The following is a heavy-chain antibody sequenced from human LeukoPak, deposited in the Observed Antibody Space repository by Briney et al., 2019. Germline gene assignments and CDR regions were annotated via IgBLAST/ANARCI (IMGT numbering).Heavy chain of an antibody. D-gene: IGHD5-24*01. Sequence: GASVKVSCKASGYTFSSYGISWVRQAPGQGLEWMGRISGYNGNTNYAQSLQGRVTMTTDTSTSTAYMELRSLRSDDTAMYYCARDQGDGYNWGTFDIWGQGTMVTVSS. CDR3: ARDQGDGYNWGTFDI. J-gene: IGHJ3*02. V-gene: IGHV1-18*01. CDR1: GYTFSSYG. CDR2: ISGYNGNT.